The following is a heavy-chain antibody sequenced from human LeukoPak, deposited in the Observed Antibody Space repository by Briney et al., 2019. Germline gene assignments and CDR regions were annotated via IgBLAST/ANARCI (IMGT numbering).Heavy chain of an antibody. D-gene: IGHD1-14*01. V-gene: IGHV3-53*01. Sequence: TWGYLRLSCAASGITVGNNYFSWVRQGPGKGLEWVALIYSGGGTVYADSVKGRFTISRDSSKNTLFLQMNSLKPEDTAMYHCTRNRPETPLGYWGQGTLVTVSS. CDR3: TRNRPETPLGY. J-gene: IGHJ4*02. CDR2: IYSGGGT. CDR1: GITVGNNY.